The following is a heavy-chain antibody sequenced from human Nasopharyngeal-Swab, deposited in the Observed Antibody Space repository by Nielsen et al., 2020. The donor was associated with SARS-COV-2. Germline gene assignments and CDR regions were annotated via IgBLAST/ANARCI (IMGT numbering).Heavy chain of an antibody. Sequence: GGSRRLYCAASGFTFSSYSMNWVRQAPGKGLEWVSSISSSSSYIYYADSVKGRFTISRDNAKNSLYLQMNSLRAEDTAVYYCARGGPTFGGVTGYWGQGTLVTVSS. CDR1: GFTFSSYS. D-gene: IGHD3-16*01. V-gene: IGHV3-21*01. J-gene: IGHJ4*02. CDR3: ARGGPTFGGVTGY. CDR2: ISSSSSYI.